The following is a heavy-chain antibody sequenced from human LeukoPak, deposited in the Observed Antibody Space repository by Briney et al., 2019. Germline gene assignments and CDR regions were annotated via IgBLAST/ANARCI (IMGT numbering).Heavy chain of an antibody. J-gene: IGHJ3*02. CDR1: GFTFSSYA. Sequence: GGSLRLSCAASGFTFSSYAMHWVRQAPGKGLEWVAVISHDGSNKYYADSVKGRFTISRDNSKNTLYLQMNSLRAEDTAVYYCASSYGDYGPRAAFDIWGQGTMVTVSS. CDR3: ASSYGDYGPRAAFDI. V-gene: IGHV3-30*04. D-gene: IGHD4-17*01. CDR2: ISHDGSNK.